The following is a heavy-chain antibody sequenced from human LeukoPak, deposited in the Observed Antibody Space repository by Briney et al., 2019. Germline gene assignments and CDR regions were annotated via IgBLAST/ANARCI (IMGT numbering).Heavy chain of an antibody. CDR2: ISSNGGST. Sequence: GGSLRLSCSASGFTFSSYAMHWVRQAPGKGLEYVSAISSNGGSTYYADSVKGRFTISRDNSKNTLYLQMNSLRAEDTAVYYCARDPHYYGSGSYYNLNYFDYWGQGTLVTVSS. CDR3: ARDPHYYGSGSYYNLNYFDY. D-gene: IGHD3-10*01. V-gene: IGHV3-64*04. J-gene: IGHJ4*02. CDR1: GFTFSSYA.